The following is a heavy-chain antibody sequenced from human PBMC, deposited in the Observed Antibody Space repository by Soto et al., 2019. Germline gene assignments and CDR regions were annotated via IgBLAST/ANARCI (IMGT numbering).Heavy chain of an antibody. CDR2: IAWNSGSI. V-gene: IGHV3-9*01. Sequence: EVQLVESGGGLVQPGRSLRLSCAASGFTFDDYDMHWVRQAPGKGLEWVSHIAWNSGSIAYADSVKGRFTISRDNAKNTLYLQMNSLRSEDTALYYCARGGYGRGWYLTYWGLGTLVTVSS. CDR1: GFTFDDYD. CDR3: ARGGYGRGWYLTY. D-gene: IGHD6-19*01. J-gene: IGHJ4*02.